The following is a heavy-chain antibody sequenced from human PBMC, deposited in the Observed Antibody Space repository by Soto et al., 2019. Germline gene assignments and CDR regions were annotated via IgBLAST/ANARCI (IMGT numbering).Heavy chain of an antibody. CDR1: GYTFTSYG. V-gene: IGHV1-18*01. D-gene: IGHD3-3*01. CDR2: ISAYNGNT. J-gene: IGHJ5*02. Sequence: QVQLVQSGAEVKKPGASVKVSCKASGYTFTSYGISWVRQAPGQGLEWMGWISAYNGNTNYAQKFQGWVTMTRDTSISTAYMELSRLRSDDTAVYYCARDQGYDFWSGYRAVNWFDPWGQGTLVTVSS. CDR3: ARDQGYDFWSGYRAVNWFDP.